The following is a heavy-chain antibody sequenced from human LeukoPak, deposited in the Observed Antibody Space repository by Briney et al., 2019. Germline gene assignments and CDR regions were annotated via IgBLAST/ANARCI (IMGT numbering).Heavy chain of an antibody. D-gene: IGHD6-13*01. Sequence: PGGSLRLSSAASGFTFSSYSMNWVRQAPGKGLEWVSYISSSSSTIYYADSVKGRFTISRDNAKNSLYLQMNSLRDEDTAVYYCARERYSSSRYLDYWGQGTLVTVSS. V-gene: IGHV3-48*02. CDR2: ISSSSSTI. CDR3: ARERYSSSRYLDY. CDR1: GFTFSSYS. J-gene: IGHJ4*02.